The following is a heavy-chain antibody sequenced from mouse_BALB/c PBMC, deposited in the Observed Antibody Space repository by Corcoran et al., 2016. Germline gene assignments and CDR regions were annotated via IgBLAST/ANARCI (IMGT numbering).Heavy chain of an antibody. V-gene: IGHV3-6*02. CDR2: ISYDGSN. CDR1: GYSITSGYY. Sequence: DVQLQESGPGLVKPSQSLSLTCSVTGYSITSGYYWNWIRQFPGNKLEWMGYISYDGSNNYNPSRKNRISITRDTSKNQFFLKLNSVTTEDTATYYGETLLRPFDYWGQGTTLTVSS. J-gene: IGHJ2*01. D-gene: IGHD1-2*01. CDR3: ETLLRPFDY.